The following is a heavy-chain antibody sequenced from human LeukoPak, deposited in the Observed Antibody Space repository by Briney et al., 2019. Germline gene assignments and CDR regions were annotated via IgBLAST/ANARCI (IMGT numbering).Heavy chain of an antibody. Sequence: GGSLRLSCAASGLTVSSNYTTWVRQAPGKGPEWVSIIYSGGNTYYADSVRGRFTISRDNSRNTVYLQMNSLRDEDTAVYYCTRVVTGDSGGWVPFDQWGQGTLVTVSS. D-gene: IGHD6-19*01. CDR2: IYSGGNT. V-gene: IGHV3-66*01. CDR3: TRVVTGDSGGWVPFDQ. CDR1: GLTVSSNY. J-gene: IGHJ4*02.